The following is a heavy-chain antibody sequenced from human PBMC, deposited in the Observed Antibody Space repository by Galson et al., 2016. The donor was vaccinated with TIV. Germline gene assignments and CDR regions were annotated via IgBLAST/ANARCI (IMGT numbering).Heavy chain of an antibody. Sequence: QSGAEVKKPGESLRISCKGSGYSFTNYWINWVRQMPGKGLEWMGRIDPSDSYINYSPSFEGHVTISADRSITTAYLHWSSLRASDTAIYYCARGVSSGSAWLDPWGPGTPVTVSS. V-gene: IGHV5-10-1*01. CDR3: ARGVSSGSAWLDP. CDR2: IDPSDSYI. J-gene: IGHJ5*02. CDR1: GYSFTNYW. D-gene: IGHD3-10*01.